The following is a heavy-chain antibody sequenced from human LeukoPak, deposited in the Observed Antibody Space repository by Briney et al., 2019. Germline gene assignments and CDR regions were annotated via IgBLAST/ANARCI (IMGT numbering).Heavy chain of an antibody. D-gene: IGHD1-14*01. CDR3: ARGRKTASIYYYYMDV. CDR2: IIPILGTA. CDR1: GGTFSSYA. Sequence: SVKVSCKASGGTFSSYAISRVRQAPGQGLEWMGGIIPILGTANYAQKFQGRVTITTDESTSTAYMELSSLRSEDTAVYYCARGRKTASIYYYYMDVWGKGTTVTVSS. J-gene: IGHJ6*03. V-gene: IGHV1-69*05.